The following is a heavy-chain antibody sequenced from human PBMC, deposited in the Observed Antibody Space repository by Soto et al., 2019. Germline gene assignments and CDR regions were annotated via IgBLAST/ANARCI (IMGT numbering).Heavy chain of an antibody. D-gene: IGHD6-19*01. CDR1: GYTFTTYG. J-gene: IGHJ5*02. Sequence: ASVKVSCTASGYTFTTYGISWVRQAPGQGLEWMGWISAYNGNTNYAQKLQGRVTMTTDTSTSTAYMELRSLRSDDTAVYYCAREAIAVALHNSWFDPWGQGTLVTVSS. CDR2: ISAYNGNT. CDR3: AREAIAVALHNSWFDP. V-gene: IGHV1-18*01.